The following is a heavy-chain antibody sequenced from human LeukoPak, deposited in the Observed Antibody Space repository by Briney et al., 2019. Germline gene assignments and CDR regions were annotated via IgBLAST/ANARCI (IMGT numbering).Heavy chain of an antibody. J-gene: IGHJ3*02. CDR2: INPSGGST. CDR1: GYTFTSYG. CDR3: ARPRYTNSQDAFDI. Sequence: ASVKVSCKASGYTFTSYGISWVRQAPGQGLEWMGIINPSGGSTSYAQKFQGRVTMTRDMSTSTVYMELSSLTSEDTAVYYCARPRYTNSQDAFDIWGQGTMVTVSS. V-gene: IGHV1-46*01. D-gene: IGHD3-9*01.